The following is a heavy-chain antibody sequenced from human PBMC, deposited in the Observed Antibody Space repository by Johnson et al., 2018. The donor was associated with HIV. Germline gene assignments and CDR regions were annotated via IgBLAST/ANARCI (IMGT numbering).Heavy chain of an antibody. J-gene: IGHJ3*02. D-gene: IGHD1-1*01. CDR3: ARVRPKGSFDI. CDR2: IKSKTDGGTT. CDR1: GFIFINAW. V-gene: IGHV3-15*01. Sequence: EQLVESGGGLVKREGSLRLSCAPSGFIFINAWMTWVRQSPGKGLEWVGRIKSKTDGGTTDYAAPVKGRFTISRDDSKNTLYLQMNSLRAEDTAVYYCARVRPKGSFDIWGQGTMVTVSS.